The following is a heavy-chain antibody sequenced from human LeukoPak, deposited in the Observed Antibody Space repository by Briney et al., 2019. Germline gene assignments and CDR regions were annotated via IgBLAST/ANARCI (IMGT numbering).Heavy chain of an antibody. CDR3: AKDGAILTGYYFYFDY. CDR1: GFTFSSYA. V-gene: IGHV3-23*01. D-gene: IGHD3-9*01. J-gene: IGHJ4*02. CDR2: ISGSGGST. Sequence: GGSLRLSCEASGFTFSSYAMSWVRQAPGRGLEWVSAISGSGGSTYYADSVKGRFTISRDNSKNTLYLQMNSLRAEDTAVYYCAKDGAILTGYYFYFDYWGQGTLVTVSS.